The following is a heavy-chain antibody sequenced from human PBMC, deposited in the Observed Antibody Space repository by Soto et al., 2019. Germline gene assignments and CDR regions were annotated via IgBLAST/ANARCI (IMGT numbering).Heavy chain of an antibody. CDR1: GFTFSSYA. D-gene: IGHD2-21*01. J-gene: IGHJ4*02. CDR3: AKSLSALFSLGDFKY. CDR2: ISGSGTST. V-gene: IGHV3-23*01. Sequence: LRLSCAASGFTFSSYALNWVRQAPGKGLEWVAEISGSGTSTYYAPSVKGRFIISSDSSKNTLYLRMYSLRAEDTAMYYCAKSLSALFSLGDFKYWGQGALVTVS.